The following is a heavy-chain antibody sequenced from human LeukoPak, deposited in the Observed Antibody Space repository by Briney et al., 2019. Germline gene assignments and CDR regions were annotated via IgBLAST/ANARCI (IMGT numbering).Heavy chain of an antibody. Sequence: ASVKVSCKASGYTFTSYGISWVRQAPGQGPEWMGWISNYNGNTKYAQKFQGRVTMTTDTSMSTAYMELRSLRSDDTAVYYCARDEDYGIFVNIDYWGQGTLVTVSS. CDR3: ARDEDYGIFVNIDY. D-gene: IGHD4-17*01. CDR1: GYTFTSYG. CDR2: ISNYNGNT. J-gene: IGHJ4*02. V-gene: IGHV1-18*01.